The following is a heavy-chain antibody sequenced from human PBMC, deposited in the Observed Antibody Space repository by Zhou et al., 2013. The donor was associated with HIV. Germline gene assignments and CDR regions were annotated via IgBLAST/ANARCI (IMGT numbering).Heavy chain of an antibody. V-gene: IGHV1-58*02. CDR3: ARRGSWGDHNNMIRGGLDV. CDR2: IVVGSGNT. Sequence: QMQLVQSGPEVKKPGTSVKVSCKASGFTFTSSAMQWVRQARGQRLEWIGWIVVGSGNTNYAQKFQDRVTMTRNTSINTAYMELSGLKSEDTAVYYCARRGSWGDHNNMIRGGLDVWGRGTTVTVSS. D-gene: IGHD3-10*01. J-gene: IGHJ6*02. CDR1: GFTFTSSA.